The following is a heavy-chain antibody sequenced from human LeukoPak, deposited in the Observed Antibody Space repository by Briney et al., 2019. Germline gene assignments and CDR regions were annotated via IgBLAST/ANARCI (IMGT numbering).Heavy chain of an antibody. V-gene: IGHV4-59*01. J-gene: IGHJ5*02. CDR2: IYYSGST. Sequence: SETLSLTCTVSGGSISSYYWSWIRQPPGKGLEWIGYIYYSGSTNYNPSLKSRVTISVDTSKNQFSLKLSSVTAADTDVYYCARDRVMGFDPWGQGTLVTVSS. CDR3: ARDRVMGFDP. CDR1: GGSISSYY. D-gene: IGHD2-8*01.